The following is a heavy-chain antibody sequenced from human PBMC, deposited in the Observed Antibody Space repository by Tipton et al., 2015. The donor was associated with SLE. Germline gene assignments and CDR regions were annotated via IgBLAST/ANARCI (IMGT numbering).Heavy chain of an antibody. D-gene: IGHD1-26*01. V-gene: IGHV3-66*01. CDR3: AKDGGSYQGEFDY. J-gene: IGHJ4*02. CDR2: IYSGGST. Sequence: GSLRLSCAASGFTVSSNYMSWVRQAPGKGLEWVSVIYSGGSTVYADSVKDRFTISRDNSKNTLYLQMNSLRAEDTAVYYCAKDGGSYQGEFDYWGQGTLVTVSS. CDR1: GFTVSSNY.